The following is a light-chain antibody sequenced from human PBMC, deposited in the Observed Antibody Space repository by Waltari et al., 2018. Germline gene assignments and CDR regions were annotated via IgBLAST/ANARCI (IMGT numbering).Light chain of an antibody. CDR2: EDD. CDR3: QAWDGSTSTVV. J-gene: IGLJ2*01. Sequence: SYEVTQPPSVSVSPGQTASITCSGDKLGEKYVSWYQQKPGQSPVVVIYEDDDRPSGNPERFSGSNSGNTATLTISWTQAMDEADYYCQAWDGSTSTVVFGGGTKVTVL. CDR1: KLGEKY. V-gene: IGLV3-1*01.